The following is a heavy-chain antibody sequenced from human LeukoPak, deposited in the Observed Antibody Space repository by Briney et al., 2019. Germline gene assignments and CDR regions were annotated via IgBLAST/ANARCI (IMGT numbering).Heavy chain of an antibody. J-gene: IGHJ4*02. CDR3: ARNESVLGTTGLNDFFDD. Sequence: SETLSLTCTVSGGSIRGSSDYWGWIRQSPGKGLEWIGSIYYSGSTYYNPSLKSRVTISVDTSKNQFYVKLTSVTAADTAVYYCARNESVLGTTGLNDFFDDWGQGTPVTVSS. V-gene: IGHV4-39*01. CDR1: GGSIRGSSDY. D-gene: IGHD1-26*01. CDR2: IYYSGST.